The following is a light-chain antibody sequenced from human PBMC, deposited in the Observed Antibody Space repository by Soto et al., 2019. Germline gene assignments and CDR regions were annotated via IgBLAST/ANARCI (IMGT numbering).Light chain of an antibody. CDR2: DDS. CDR3: PVWDSSSDHVV. Sequence: SYELTQPPSVSVAPGQTARITCGGNNIGSKSVHWYQQKPGQAPVLVVYDDSDRPPGIPERFSGSNSGNTATLTISRVEAGDEADYYCPVWDSSSDHVVFGGGNKLTVL. CDR1: NIGSKS. J-gene: IGLJ2*01. V-gene: IGLV3-21*02.